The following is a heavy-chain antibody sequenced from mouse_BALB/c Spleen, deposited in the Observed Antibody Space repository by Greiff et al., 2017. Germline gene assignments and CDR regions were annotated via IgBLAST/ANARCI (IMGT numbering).Heavy chain of an antibody. CDR3: ARAFYGTNAMDY. CDR1: GYSITSDYA. J-gene: IGHJ4*01. D-gene: IGHD2-1*01. Sequence: EVHLVESGPGLVKPSQSLSLTCTVTGYSITSDYAWNWIRQFPGNKLEWMGYISYSGSTSYNPSLKSRISITRDTSKNQFFLQLNSVTTEDTATYYCARAFYGTNAMDYWGQGTSVTVSS. V-gene: IGHV3-2*02. CDR2: ISYSGST.